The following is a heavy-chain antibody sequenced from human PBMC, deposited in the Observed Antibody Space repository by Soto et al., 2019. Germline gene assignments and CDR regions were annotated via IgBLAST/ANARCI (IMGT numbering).Heavy chain of an antibody. CDR1: GFSFSSYD. V-gene: IGHV3-13*01. J-gene: IGHJ6*03. CDR2: IGTASDT. D-gene: IGHD1-26*01. CDR3: ARVVSCSGRTCPHYYMDV. Sequence: EVQLVESGGGLVQPGGSLRLSCAASGFSFSSYDMNWVRQATGKGLEWVSAIGTASDTYYVGFVKGRFTTSRENAKNSLYLQMNSLRVEDTGVYYCARVVSCSGRTCPHYYMDVWGKGTTVTVSS.